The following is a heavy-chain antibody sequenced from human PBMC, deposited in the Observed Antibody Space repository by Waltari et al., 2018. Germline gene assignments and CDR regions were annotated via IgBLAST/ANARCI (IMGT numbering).Heavy chain of an antibody. CDR2: IYYSWTT. CDR3: VRDRPTGEVDQ. CDR1: GYSVTGGFY. V-gene: IGHV4-38-2*02. J-gene: IGHJ4*02. Sequence: QVQLQESGPGLVKPSETLSLTCSVSGYSVTGGFYWGWIRQAPGKGLEWIANIYYSWTTDDNPSLRRRVTISVDTSKNQFSLKLTSLTAADTAVYYGVRDRPTGEVDQWGPGTLVTVSS. D-gene: IGHD7-27*01.